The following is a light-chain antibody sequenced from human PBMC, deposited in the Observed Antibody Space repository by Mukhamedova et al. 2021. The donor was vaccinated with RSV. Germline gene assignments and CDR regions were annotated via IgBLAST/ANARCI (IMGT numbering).Light chain of an antibody. J-gene: IGKJ2*01. CDR2: SAS. V-gene: IGKV1-12*01. Sequence: WYQRRVHGKAPQLLIFSASSLHSGVPSRFSGSGSETEFTLIISSLQPEDTATYYCQQAHSFPVTFGQGTKVEIK. CDR3: QQAHSFPVT.